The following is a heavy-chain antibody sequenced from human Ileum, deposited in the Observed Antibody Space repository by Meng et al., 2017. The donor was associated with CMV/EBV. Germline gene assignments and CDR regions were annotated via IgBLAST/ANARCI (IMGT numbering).Heavy chain of an antibody. V-gene: IGHV4-39*07. CDR2: MSYSGST. J-gene: IGHJ4*02. CDR3: ARDGDREYDF. D-gene: IGHD3-3*01. CDR1: GGAVSNTDYH. Sequence: QVQLQESGPGLVKPSETRSLTCTVSGGAVSNTDYHWGWIRQPPGKGLEWIGSMSYSGSTHHNPSLKNRVTISIDPSKNQFSLKLTSVTAADTAVYFCARDGDREYDFWGQGTLVTVSS.